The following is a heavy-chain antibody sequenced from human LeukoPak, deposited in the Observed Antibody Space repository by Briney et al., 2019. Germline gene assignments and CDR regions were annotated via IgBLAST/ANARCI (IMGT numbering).Heavy chain of an antibody. CDR2: IYHSGST. CDR3: ARDGASASGSWFGP. D-gene: IGHD1-26*01. V-gene: IGHV4-38-2*02. J-gene: IGHJ5*02. Sequence: SETLSLICTVSADSISSGYYWGWIRQSPGRGLEWIGGIYHSGSTYYNPSLRSRVTISVDMSKNQFSLRLNSVTAADTAVYYCARDGASASGSWFGPWGQGTLVIVSS. CDR1: ADSISSGYY.